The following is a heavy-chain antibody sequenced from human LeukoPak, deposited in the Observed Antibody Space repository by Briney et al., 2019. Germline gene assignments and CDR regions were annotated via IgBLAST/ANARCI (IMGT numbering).Heavy chain of an antibody. Sequence: PSETLSLTCAVSGASISSSEWWIWVRQPPGQGLEWIGEIHRDGRTRYNPSLKSRVTMSIDYSKNQFSLKVSSVTAADTAIYYCGNTDIYFNPIDYWGPGSLVTVSS. D-gene: IGHD3-9*01. CDR2: IHRDGRT. J-gene: IGHJ4*02. CDR1: GASISSSEW. V-gene: IGHV4-4*02. CDR3: GNTDIYFNPIDY.